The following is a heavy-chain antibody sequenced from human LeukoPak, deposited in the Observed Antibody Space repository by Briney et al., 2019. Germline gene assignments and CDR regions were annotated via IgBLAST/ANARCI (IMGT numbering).Heavy chain of an antibody. J-gene: IGHJ4*02. Sequence: ASVKVSCTVSGYTLTELSMHWVRQAPGKGLEWMGGFDPEDGETIYAQKFQGRVTMTEDTSTDTAYMELSSLRSEDTAVYYCATEVGATYYFDYWGQGTLVTVSS. CDR1: GYTLTELS. V-gene: IGHV1-24*01. D-gene: IGHD1-26*01. CDR3: ATEVGATYYFDY. CDR2: FDPEDGET.